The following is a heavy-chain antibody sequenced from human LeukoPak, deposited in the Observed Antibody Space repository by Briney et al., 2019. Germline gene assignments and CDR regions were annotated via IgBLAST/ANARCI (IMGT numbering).Heavy chain of an antibody. J-gene: IGHJ4*02. CDR2: INHSGST. CDR3: ARDRGGSYTYDY. D-gene: IGHD1-26*01. V-gene: IGHV4-34*01. CDR1: GGSFSGYY. Sequence: SSETLSLTCGVYGGSFSGYYWSWIRQPPGKGLEWIGGINHSGSTNYNPSLKSRVTMSVDTSKNQFSLKLSSVTAADTAVYYCARDRGGSYTYDYWGQGTLVTVSS.